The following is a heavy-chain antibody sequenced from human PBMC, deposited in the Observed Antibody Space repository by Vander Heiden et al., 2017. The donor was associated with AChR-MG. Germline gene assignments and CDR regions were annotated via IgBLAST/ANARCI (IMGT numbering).Heavy chain of an antibody. CDR3: AREGSSGYFF. CDR2: IYHSGST. D-gene: IGHD3-22*01. J-gene: IGHJ4*02. CDR1: GGAISSYY. V-gene: IGHV4-59*01. Sequence: QVQLQESGPGLVKPSETLSLTCTVSGGAISSYYWSWIRQPPGKGLEVIGYIYHSGSTNCNPSLKTRVTMSIDTSKNQFSLKLSSVTAADTAVYYCAREGSSGYFFWGQGTLVTVSS.